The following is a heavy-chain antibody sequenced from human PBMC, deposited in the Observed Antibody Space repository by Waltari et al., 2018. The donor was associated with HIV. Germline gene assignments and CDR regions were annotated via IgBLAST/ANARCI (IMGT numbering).Heavy chain of an antibody. CDR1: GFTFSSYA. Sequence: EVQLLESGGGLVQPGGSLRLSCAASGFTFSSYAMTWVRQAPGKVLEWFSAITGSGGTTYHADTVKCRFTISRDNSKNTLYLQMNSLRAEDTAVYYCASRYDSDAFDIWGQGTMVTVSS. J-gene: IGHJ3*02. V-gene: IGHV3-23*01. CDR3: ASRYDSDAFDI. D-gene: IGHD2-2*01. CDR2: ITGSGGTT.